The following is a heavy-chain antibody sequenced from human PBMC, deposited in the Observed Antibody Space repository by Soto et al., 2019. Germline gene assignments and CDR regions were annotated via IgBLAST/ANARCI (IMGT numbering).Heavy chain of an antibody. CDR3: ASSQYYDFWSGYPTIYYFDY. J-gene: IGHJ4*02. CDR2: IIPIFGTA. V-gene: IGHV1-69*01. D-gene: IGHD3-3*01. CDR1: GFTFSNYA. Sequence: QVQLLESGGGLVQPGGSLRLSCAASGFTFSNYAISWVRQAPGQGLEWMGGIIPIFGTANYAQKFQGRVTITADESTSTAYMELSSLRSEDTAVYYCASSQYYDFWSGYPTIYYFDYWGQGTLVTVSS.